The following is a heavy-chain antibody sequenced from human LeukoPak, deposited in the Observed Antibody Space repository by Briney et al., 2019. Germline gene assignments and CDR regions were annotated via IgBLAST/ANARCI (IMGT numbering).Heavy chain of an antibody. D-gene: IGHD1-7*01. CDR1: GGSISSSSYY. V-gene: IGHV4-39*07. J-gene: IGHJ4*02. Sequence: SETLSLTCTVSGGSISSSSYYWGWIRQPPGKGLEWIGSIYYSGSTYYNPSLKSRVTISVDTSKNQFSLKLSSVTAADTAVYYCARSLGTRFFGGGRNTGRYFDYWGQGTLVTVSS. CDR2: IYYSGST. CDR3: ARSLGTRFFGGGRNTGRYFDY.